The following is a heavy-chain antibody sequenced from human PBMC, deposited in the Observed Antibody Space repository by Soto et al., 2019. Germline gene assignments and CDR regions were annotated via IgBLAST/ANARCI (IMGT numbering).Heavy chain of an antibody. CDR3: ARGGLSTRTFDY. Sequence: GESKMFCCAGAGYNFGCSWIGWGRPMPGRGLELMGIIYPSDSDTRYRPSFRGQVIISADYSISSAYLLWSSRWASDTAMYCCARGGLSTRTFDYWGQGTPVTVSS. CDR2: IYPSDSDT. V-gene: IGHV5-51*01. D-gene: IGHD1-1*01. J-gene: IGHJ4*02. CDR1: GYNFGCSW.